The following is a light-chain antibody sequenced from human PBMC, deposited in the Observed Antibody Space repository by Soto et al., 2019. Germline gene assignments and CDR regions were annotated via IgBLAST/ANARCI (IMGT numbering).Light chain of an antibody. V-gene: IGLV2-14*01. J-gene: IGLJ1*01. CDR1: SSDVGGYDY. Sequence: QSVLTPPASVSVSPGQSVIISCTGTSSDVGGYDYVSWYQLHRGKAPKLMVFEVSNRPSGVSYRFSGSKSGNTASLTISGLQAEDEADYFCSSYSISTAYLFGTGTKVTVL. CDR2: EVS. CDR3: SSYSISTAYL.